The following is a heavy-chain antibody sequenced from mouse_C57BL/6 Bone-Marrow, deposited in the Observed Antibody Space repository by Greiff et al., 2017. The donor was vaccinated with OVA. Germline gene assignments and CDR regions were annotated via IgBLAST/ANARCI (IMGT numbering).Heavy chain of an antibody. CDR3: ARHGYPSWFAY. CDR2: ISNLAYSI. Sequence: EVQLVESGGGLVQPGGSLKLSCAASGFTFSDYGMAWVRQAPRKGPEWVAFISNLAYSIYYADTVTGRFTISRENAKNTLYLEMSSLRSEDTAMYYCARHGYPSWFAYWGHGTLVTVSA. D-gene: IGHD2-2*01. J-gene: IGHJ3*01. V-gene: IGHV5-15*01. CDR1: GFTFSDYG.